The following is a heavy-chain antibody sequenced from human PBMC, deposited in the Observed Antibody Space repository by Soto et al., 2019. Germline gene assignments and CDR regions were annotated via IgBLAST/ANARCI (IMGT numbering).Heavy chain of an antibody. D-gene: IGHD2-21*01. V-gene: IGHV3-74*01. CDR2: IPSDGRDV. CDR1: GDNFRDFW. Sequence: GGTLRLSCEAYGDNFRDFWMHWVRQRPGKGPEWVSNIPSDGRDVSYAGSVRGGFTISRDDARNTLYLQMSDLRVEGTAIYYFTIHHSPLSIHYCCPAPLVTLSS. J-gene: IGHJ4*02. CDR3: TIHHSPLSIHY.